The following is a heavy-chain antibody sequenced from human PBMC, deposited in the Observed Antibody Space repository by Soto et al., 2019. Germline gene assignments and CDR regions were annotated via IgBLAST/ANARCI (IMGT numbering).Heavy chain of an antibody. V-gene: IGHV1-46*01. CDR3: ARAYYYDSSGYPAGMDV. J-gene: IGHJ6*02. CDR1: GYTFTSYY. Sequence: GASVKVSCKASGYTFTSYYMHWVRQAPGQGLEWMGIINPSGGSTSYAQKFQGRVTMTRDTSTSTVYMELSSLRSEDTAVYYCARAYYYDSSGYPAGMDVWGQGTTVTVSS. CDR2: INPSGGST. D-gene: IGHD3-22*01.